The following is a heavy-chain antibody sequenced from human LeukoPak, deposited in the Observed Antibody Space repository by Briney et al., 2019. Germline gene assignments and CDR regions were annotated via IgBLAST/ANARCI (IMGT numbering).Heavy chain of an antibody. V-gene: IGHV4-34*01. CDR3: ARGSRDYYGMDV. CDR1: GGSFSGYY. Sequence: SETLSLTCAVYGGSFSGYYWSWIRQPPGKGLEWIGEINHSGSTNYNPSLKSRVTMSVDTSKNQFSLKLSSVTAADTAVYYCARGSRDYYGMDVWGQGTTVTVSS. J-gene: IGHJ6*02. CDR2: INHSGST.